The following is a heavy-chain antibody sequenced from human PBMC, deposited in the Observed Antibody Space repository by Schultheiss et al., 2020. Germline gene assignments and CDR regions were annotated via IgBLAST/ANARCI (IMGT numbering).Heavy chain of an antibody. Sequence: SQTLSLTCTVSGGSISSYYWSWIRQPPGKGLEWIGYIYYSGSTNYNPSFKSRVTISVDTSKNQFSLKLSSVTAADTAVYYCAREGPHGMDVWGKGTTVTVSS. CDR3: AREGPHGMDV. CDR2: IYYSGST. J-gene: IGHJ6*04. V-gene: IGHV4-4*08. CDR1: GGSISSYY.